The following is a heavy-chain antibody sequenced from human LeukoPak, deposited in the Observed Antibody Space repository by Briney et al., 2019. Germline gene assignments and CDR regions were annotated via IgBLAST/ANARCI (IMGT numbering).Heavy chain of an antibody. J-gene: IGHJ4*02. CDR2: VYYNGDT. V-gene: IGHV4-30-4*01. CDR3: ARVFGSVFDSSSWYYFDH. D-gene: IGHD6-13*01. CDR1: GGSINSRYYY. Sequence: SETLSLTCTVSGGSINSRYYYWSWIRQPPGKGLEWIGYVYYNGDTFYNPSLESRVTLSIDTSKNQFSVKLSSVTAADTAVYYCARVFGSVFDSSSWYYFDHWGQGTLVTVSS.